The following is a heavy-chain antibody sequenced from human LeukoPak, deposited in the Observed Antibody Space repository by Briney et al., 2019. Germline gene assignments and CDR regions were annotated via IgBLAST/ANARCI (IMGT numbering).Heavy chain of an antibody. V-gene: IGHV3-74*01. CDR1: GFTFTDFW. J-gene: IGHJ4*02. CDR2: INGDGSST. Sequence: PGGSLRLSCAVSGFTFTDFWMHWVRQAPGKGLVWVSRINGDGSSTYYADSVKGRFTISRDNAKNTLYLQMNSVRAEDTAVYYCVRVRSAYPLDSWGQGTLVTVSS. CDR3: VRVRSAYPLDS. D-gene: IGHD2-15*01.